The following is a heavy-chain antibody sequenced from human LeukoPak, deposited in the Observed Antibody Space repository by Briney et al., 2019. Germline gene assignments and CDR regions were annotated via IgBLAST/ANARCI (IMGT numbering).Heavy chain of an antibody. V-gene: IGHV1-24*01. Sequence: GASVKVSCKVSGYTLTELSMHWVRQAPGKGLEWMGGFDPEDGETIYAQKFQGRVTMTEDTSTDTAYMELSSLRSEDTAVYYCATEMYSSGWYGTFYFDYWGQGTLVTVSS. J-gene: IGHJ4*02. D-gene: IGHD6-19*01. CDR3: ATEMYSSGWYGTFYFDY. CDR2: FDPEDGET. CDR1: GYTLTELS.